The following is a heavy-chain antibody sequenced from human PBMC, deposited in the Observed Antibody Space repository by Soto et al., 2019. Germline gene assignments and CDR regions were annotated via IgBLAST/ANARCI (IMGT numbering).Heavy chain of an antibody. CDR3: ARFNWYFDL. CDR1: GGSIGSYC. Sequence: PSEPLSLPSTVSGGSIGSYCWSWIRQPPGKGLEWIGYIYYSGSTNYNPSLKSRVTISVDTSKNQFSLKLSSVTAADTAVYYCARFNWYFDLWGRGTLVIVSS. V-gene: IGHV4-59*08. J-gene: IGHJ2*01. CDR2: IYYSGST.